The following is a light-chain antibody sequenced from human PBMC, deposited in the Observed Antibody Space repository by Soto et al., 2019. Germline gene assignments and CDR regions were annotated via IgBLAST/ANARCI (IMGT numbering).Light chain of an antibody. CDR1: QSVLFSSNNKNY. V-gene: IGKV4-1*01. CDR3: QQYYTSPPYT. Sequence: DIVMTQSPDSLAVSLGERATINCKSSQSVLFSSNNKNYLAWYQQKPRQPPKLLIYWASTRESGVPDRFSGSGSATDFTLTISSLQAEDVAVYYCQQYYTSPPYTFGQGTKLEIK. CDR2: WAS. J-gene: IGKJ2*01.